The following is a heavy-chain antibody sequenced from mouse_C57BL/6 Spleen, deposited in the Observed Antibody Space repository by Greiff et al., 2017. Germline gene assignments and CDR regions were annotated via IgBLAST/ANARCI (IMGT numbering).Heavy chain of an antibody. CDR3: ARSRDYDGGAYFDY. Sequence: VQLQQSGAELVKPGASVKISCKASGYAFSSYWMNWVKQRPGKGLEWIGQIYPGDGDTNYNGKFKGKATLTADKSSSTAYMQLSSLTSEDSAVYFCARSRDYDGGAYFDYWGQGTTLTVSS. CDR2: IYPGDGDT. J-gene: IGHJ2*01. D-gene: IGHD2-4*01. CDR1: GYAFSSYW. V-gene: IGHV1-80*01.